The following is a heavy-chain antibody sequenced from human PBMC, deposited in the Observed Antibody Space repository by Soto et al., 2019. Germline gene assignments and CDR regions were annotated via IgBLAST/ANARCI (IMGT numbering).Heavy chain of an antibody. J-gene: IGHJ4*02. CDR2: IFDRGTT. CDR1: GGSISSVKHY. D-gene: IGHD2-8*02. Sequence: QVQLEQSGPGLVKPSQTLSLTCNISGGSISSVKHYWSWIRQSPGGGLEWIGYIFDRGTTHYNPSLKGRVTITGDTSQTQFSLTIHSVTVADTAVYYCAREVAGTGAFDYWGQGTRVTVSS. CDR3: AREVAGTGAFDY. V-gene: IGHV4-30-4*01.